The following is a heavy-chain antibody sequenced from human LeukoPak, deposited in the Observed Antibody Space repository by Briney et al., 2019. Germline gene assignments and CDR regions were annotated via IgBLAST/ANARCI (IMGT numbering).Heavy chain of an antibody. CDR3: TRADDQDFDH. CDR2: IDSGAGNA. Sequence: ASVKVSCKASGFTFSNSFIHWVRQGPGQGLEWMGIIDSGAGNASYAQEFQGRLTLTRDTSTSTVYMQLSSLTSDDTALYFCTRADDQDFDHWGQGTLVIVSS. CDR1: GFTFSNSF. D-gene: IGHD3-3*01. V-gene: IGHV1-46*01. J-gene: IGHJ4*02.